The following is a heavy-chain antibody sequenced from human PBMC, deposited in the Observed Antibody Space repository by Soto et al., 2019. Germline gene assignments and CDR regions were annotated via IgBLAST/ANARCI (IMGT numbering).Heavy chain of an antibody. D-gene: IGHD1-26*01. V-gene: IGHV3-30*18. J-gene: IGHJ3*02. Sequence: GGALRLSFAAPGFAFSSYGMHWVRQAPGKGVEGVAVISYDGSNTHYADSVKGRFTISRDNSKTTLYLQMNSVRAEDTAVYYRAKGGWEPHRGSFDIWGQGTMVTVSS. CDR1: GFAFSSYG. CDR2: ISYDGSNT. CDR3: AKGGWEPHRGSFDI.